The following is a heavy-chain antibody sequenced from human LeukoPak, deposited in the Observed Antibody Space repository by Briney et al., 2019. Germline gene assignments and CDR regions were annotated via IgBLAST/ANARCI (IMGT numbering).Heavy chain of an antibody. D-gene: IGHD6-13*01. CDR1: GFTFTNYF. CDR2: ISNNGGAT. Sequence: GGSLRLSCAASGFTFTNYFMHWVRQAPGKGLEYVSAISNNGGATYFAKSVKDRFTISRDDFKNTLYLQMGSLRAEDTAVYYCARAGPSSSWHQFDYWGQGTLVTVSS. CDR3: ARAGPSSSWHQFDY. V-gene: IGHV3-64*01. J-gene: IGHJ4*02.